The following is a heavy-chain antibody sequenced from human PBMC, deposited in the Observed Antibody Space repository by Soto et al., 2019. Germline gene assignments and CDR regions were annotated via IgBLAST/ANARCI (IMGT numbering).Heavy chain of an antibody. D-gene: IGHD5-12*01. CDR1: GFIFSNYG. CDR2: ILHDGSNK. Sequence: QVQLVESGGGVVQPGKSLRLSCAASGFIFSNYGMHWVRQAPGKGLEWVAIILHDGSNKYYADSVKGRFIISRDNSKNTLYLQMNSLRAEDTAVYYCARGLPADYWGKGTLVTVSS. CDR3: ARGLPADY. V-gene: IGHV3-30*03. J-gene: IGHJ4*02.